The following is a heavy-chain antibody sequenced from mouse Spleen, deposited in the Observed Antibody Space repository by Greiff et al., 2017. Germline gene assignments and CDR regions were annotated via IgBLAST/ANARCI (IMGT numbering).Heavy chain of an antibody. CDR2: IYPRSGNT. D-gene: IGHD2-14*01. Sequence: VKLQESGAELARPGASVKLSCKASGYTFTSYGISWVKQRTGQGLEWIGEIYPRSGNTYYNEKFKGKATLTADKSSSTAYMELRSLTSEDSAVYFCARCRYDGGSYFDYWGQGTTLTVSS. CDR1: GYTFTSYG. CDR3: ARCRYDGGSYFDY. V-gene: IGHV1-81*01. J-gene: IGHJ2*01.